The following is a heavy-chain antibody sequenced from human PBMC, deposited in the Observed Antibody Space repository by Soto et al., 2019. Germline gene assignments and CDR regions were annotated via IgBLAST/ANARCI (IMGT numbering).Heavy chain of an antibody. CDR1: GGSFSGYY. D-gene: IGHD6-13*01. J-gene: IGHJ4*02. V-gene: IGHV4-34*01. CDR2: INHSGST. Sequence: SETLSLTCAVYGGSFSGYYWSWIRQPPGKGLEWIGEINHSGSTNYNPSLKSRVTISVDTSKNQFSLKLSSVTAADTAVYYCARGRSSSWYHYWGQGTLVTVSS. CDR3: ARGRSSSWYHY.